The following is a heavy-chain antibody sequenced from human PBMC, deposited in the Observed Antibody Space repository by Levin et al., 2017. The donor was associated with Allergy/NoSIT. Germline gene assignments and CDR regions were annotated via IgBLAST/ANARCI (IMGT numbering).Heavy chain of an antibody. V-gene: IGHV3-33*01. CDR1: GFTFSSYG. D-gene: IGHD2-2*01. CDR2: IWYDGSNK. CDR3: ARGGGCSSTSCPGEFYYYYMDV. Sequence: GGSLRLSCAASGFTFSSYGMHWVRQAPGKGLEWVAVIWYDGSNKYYADSVKGRFTISRDNSKNTLYLQMNSLRAEDTAVYYCARGGGCSSTSCPGEFYYYYMDVWGKGTTVTVSS. J-gene: IGHJ6*03.